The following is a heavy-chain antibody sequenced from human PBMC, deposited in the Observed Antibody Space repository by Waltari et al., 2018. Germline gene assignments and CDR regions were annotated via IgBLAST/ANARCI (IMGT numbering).Heavy chain of an antibody. D-gene: IGHD2-2*01. Sequence: QVQLQESGPGLVKPSQTLSLTCTVSGGSISSGDYYWSWIRQPPGKGLEWIGYIYDSVSTYYTPSLKRRVNISVDTSKNQFSLNLSSVTAADTAVYYCARIVVVPAAIGGFYYGMDVWGQGTTVTVSS. CDR1: GGSISSGDYY. J-gene: IGHJ6*02. CDR3: ARIVVVPAAIGGFYYGMDV. CDR2: IYDSVST. V-gene: IGHV4-30-4*01.